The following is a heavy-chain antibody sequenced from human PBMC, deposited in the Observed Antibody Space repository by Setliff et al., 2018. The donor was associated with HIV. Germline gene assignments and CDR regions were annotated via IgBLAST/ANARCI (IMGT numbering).Heavy chain of an antibody. CDR1: GYSISSGYY. CDR3: TTDGGYCGGSKCPDIVFDY. Sequence: SETLSLTCAVSGYSISSGYYWGWIRQPPGKGLEWIGAIYHSGSSYYSPSLKSRVTLFLDTSKNQFSLTLNSLTAADTAVYYCTTDGGYCGGSKCPDIVFDYWGQGTLVTVSS. V-gene: IGHV4-38-2*02. D-gene: IGHD2-15*01. CDR2: IYHSGSS. J-gene: IGHJ4*02.